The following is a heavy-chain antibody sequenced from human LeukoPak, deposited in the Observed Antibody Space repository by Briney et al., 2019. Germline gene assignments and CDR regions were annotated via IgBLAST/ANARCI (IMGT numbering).Heavy chain of an antibody. V-gene: IGHV4-30-4*08. CDR1: GDSISSGDYY. D-gene: IGHD5-18*01. CDR3: ARCSRGTAMVGDAFDI. J-gene: IGHJ3*02. Sequence: SQTLSLTCTVSGDSISSGDYYWSWIRQPPGKGLEWIGYIYYSGSTYYNPSLKSRVTISVDTSKNQFSLKLSSVTAADTAVYYCARCSRGTAMVGDAFDIWGQGTMVTVSS. CDR2: IYYSGST.